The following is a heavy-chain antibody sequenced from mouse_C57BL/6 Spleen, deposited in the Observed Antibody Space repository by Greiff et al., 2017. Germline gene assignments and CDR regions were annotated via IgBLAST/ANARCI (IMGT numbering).Heavy chain of an antibody. CDR2: IYPRSGNT. J-gene: IGHJ3*01. D-gene: IGHD4-1*01. CDR1: GYTFTSYG. V-gene: IGHV1-81*01. CDR3: VILTGTAY. Sequence: VQLQQSGAELARPGASVKLSCKASGYTFTSYGISWVKKRTGQGLEWIGEIYPRSGNTYYNEKFKGKATMTADKSSSTAYMELRSLTSEDSAVYFCVILTGTAYWGQGTLVTVSA.